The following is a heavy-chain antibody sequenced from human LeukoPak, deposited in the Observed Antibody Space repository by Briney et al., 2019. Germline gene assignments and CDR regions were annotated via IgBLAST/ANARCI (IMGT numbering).Heavy chain of an antibody. Sequence: ASVKVSCKASGYTFTSYAMHWVRQAPGQRLEWMGWINAGNGNTKYSQKFQGRVTITRDTSASTAYMELSSLRSEDTAVYYCARGPRGSGWLLGWGQGTLVTVSS. J-gene: IGHJ4*02. V-gene: IGHV1-3*01. CDR1: GYTFTSYA. CDR2: INAGNGNT. CDR3: ARGPRGSGWLLG. D-gene: IGHD6-19*01.